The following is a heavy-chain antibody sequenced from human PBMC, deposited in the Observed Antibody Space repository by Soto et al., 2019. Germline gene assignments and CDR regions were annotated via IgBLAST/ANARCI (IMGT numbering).Heavy chain of an antibody. J-gene: IGHJ6*02. CDR2: IYYSGST. Sequence: PPGKGLEWIGSIYYSGSTYYNPSLKSRVTISVDTSKNQFSLKLSSVTAADTAVYYCARHLSRYYYYGMDVWGQGTTVTVSS. D-gene: IGHD6-6*01. CDR3: ARHLSRYYYYGMDV. V-gene: IGHV4-39*01.